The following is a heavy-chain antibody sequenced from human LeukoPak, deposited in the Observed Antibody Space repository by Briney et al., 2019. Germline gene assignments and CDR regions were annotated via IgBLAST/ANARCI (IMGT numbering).Heavy chain of an antibody. CDR1: GHSISSGDNY. D-gene: IGHD3-22*01. CDR2: IYTSGST. J-gene: IGHJ4*02. CDR3: ARASYSYDINGWVPFDY. Sequence: SQTLSLTCTVSGHSISSGDNYWRWIRQPAGKGLEWIGRIYTSGSTNYIPTLKSRVTISGDTSKNQFSLRLISVSTADTAVYYCARASYSYDINGWVPFDYWGQGTLVTVSS. V-gene: IGHV4-61*02.